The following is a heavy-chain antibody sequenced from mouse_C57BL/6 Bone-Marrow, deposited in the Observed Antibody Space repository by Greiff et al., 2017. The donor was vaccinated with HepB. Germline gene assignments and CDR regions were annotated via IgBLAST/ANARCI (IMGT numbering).Heavy chain of an antibody. CDR1: GYTFTSYW. CDR3: ARRAVVATPFAY. J-gene: IGHJ3*01. V-gene: IGHV1-50*01. Sequence: VQLQESGAELVKPGASVKLSCKASGYTFTSYWMQWVKQRPGQGLEWIGEIDPSDSYTNYNQKFKGKATLTVDTSSSTAYMQLSSLTSEDSAVYYCARRAVVATPFAYWGQGTLVTVSA. D-gene: IGHD1-1*01. CDR2: IDPSDSYT.